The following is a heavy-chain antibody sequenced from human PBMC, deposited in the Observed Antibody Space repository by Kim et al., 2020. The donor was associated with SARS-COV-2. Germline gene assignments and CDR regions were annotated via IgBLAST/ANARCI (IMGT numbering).Heavy chain of an antibody. Sequence: SETLSLTCTVSGGSISSYYWSWIRQPPGKGLEWIGYIYYSGSTNYNPSLKRRVTISVDTSKNQFSLKLSSVTAADTAVYYCASVDIVVVPAAIFPGGMDVWGQGTTVTVSS. D-gene: IGHD2-2*02. CDR2: IYYSGST. J-gene: IGHJ6*02. V-gene: IGHV4-59*01. CDR1: GGSISSYY. CDR3: ASVDIVVVPAAIFPGGMDV.